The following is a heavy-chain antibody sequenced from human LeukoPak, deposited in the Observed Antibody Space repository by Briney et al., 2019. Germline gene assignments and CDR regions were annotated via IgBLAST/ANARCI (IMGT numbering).Heavy chain of an antibody. Sequence: SETLSLTCTVSVGSISSYYWIWLRQPPGKGLEWLGYIYYSGSTNYNPSLKSRVTISVDTSKNQFSLKLSSVTAADTAVYYCAGRDLVNPSIAARLADYWGQGTLVTVSS. V-gene: IGHV4-59*01. CDR2: IYYSGST. CDR1: VGSISSYY. J-gene: IGHJ4*02. D-gene: IGHD6-6*01. CDR3: AGRDLVNPSIAARLADY.